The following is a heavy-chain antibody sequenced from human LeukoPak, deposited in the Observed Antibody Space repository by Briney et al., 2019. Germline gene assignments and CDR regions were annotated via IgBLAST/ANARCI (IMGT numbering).Heavy chain of an antibody. CDR3: ARHGLEYSSSWGSHAFDI. Sequence: SETLSLTCTVSGGSISSSSYYWGWIRQPPGKGLEWIGSIYYSGRTYYNPSLTSRVTISVDTSKNQFSLKLNSVTAADTAVYYCARHGLEYSSSWGSHAFDIWGQGTMVTVSS. CDR1: GGSISSSSYY. J-gene: IGHJ3*02. D-gene: IGHD6-6*01. CDR2: IYYSGRT. V-gene: IGHV4-39*01.